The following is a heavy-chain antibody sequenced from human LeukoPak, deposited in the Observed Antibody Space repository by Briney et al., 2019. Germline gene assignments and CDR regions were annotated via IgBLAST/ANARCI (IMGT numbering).Heavy chain of an antibody. CDR2: ISFDGNNK. V-gene: IGHV3-30-3*01. CDR3: ARDYFTTSGLRYFDWILPDY. D-gene: IGHD3-9*01. J-gene: IGHJ4*02. Sequence: GGSLRLSCAASGFTFNNYGMHWVRQAPGKGLDWVAAISFDGNNKNHADSVKGRFTVSRDNSKNTLYLQMNSLRTEDTAIYYCARDYFTTSGLRYFDWILPDYWGQGTLVTVSS. CDR1: GFTFNNYG.